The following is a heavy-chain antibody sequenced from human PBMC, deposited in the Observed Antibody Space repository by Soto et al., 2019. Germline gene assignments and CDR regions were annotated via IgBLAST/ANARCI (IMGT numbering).Heavy chain of an antibody. CDR1: GFTFSSYS. J-gene: IGHJ6*03. D-gene: IGHD4-4*01. V-gene: IGHV3-21*01. CDR3: ARDPTNSNYVGDWYYYYYMDV. Sequence: PGGSLRLSCAASGFTFSSYSMNWVRQAPGKGLEWVSSISSSSSYIYYADSVKGRFTISRDNAKNSLYLQMNSLRAEDTAVYYCARDPTNSNYVGDWYYYYYMDVWGKGTTVTVSS. CDR2: ISSSSSYI.